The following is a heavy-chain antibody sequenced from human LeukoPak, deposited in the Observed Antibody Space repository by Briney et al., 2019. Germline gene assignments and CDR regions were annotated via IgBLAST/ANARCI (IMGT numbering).Heavy chain of an antibody. CDR2: FYTSANT. Sequence: SETLSLTCTVSGDSVSGYYGSWIRQPPGKGLEWIGYFYTSANTNYNPSLKSRVTMSVDTSKNQFSLKLTSVTAADTAVYYCARGLRDEERHYGYYYMDVWGKGTTVTVSS. J-gene: IGHJ6*03. V-gene: IGHV4-4*09. D-gene: IGHD3-22*01. CDR3: ARGLRDEERHYGYYYMDV. CDR1: GDSVSGYY.